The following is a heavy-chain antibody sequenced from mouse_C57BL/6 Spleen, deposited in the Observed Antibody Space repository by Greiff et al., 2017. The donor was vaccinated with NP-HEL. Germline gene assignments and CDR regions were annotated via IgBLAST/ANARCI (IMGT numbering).Heavy chain of an antibody. J-gene: IGHJ2*01. V-gene: IGHV6-3*01. CDR2: IRLKSDNYAT. CDR3: TGEGSNYVFDY. CDR1: GFTFSNYW. D-gene: IGHD2-5*01. Sequence: EVQGVESGGGLVQPGGSMKLSCVASGFTFSNYWMNWVRQSPEKGLEWVAQIRLKSDNYATHYAESVKGRFTISRDDSKSSVYLQMNNLRAEDTGIYYGTGEGSNYVFDYWGQGTTLTVSS.